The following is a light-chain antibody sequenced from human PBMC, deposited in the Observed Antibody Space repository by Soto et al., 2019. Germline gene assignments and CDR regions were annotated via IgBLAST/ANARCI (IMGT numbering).Light chain of an antibody. CDR2: GAS. Sequence: EIVMTHSPATLSASPCERATLSFSASQSVSSNLAWYQQKPGQAPRLLIYGASTRATGIPARFSGSGSGTDFTLTISSLEPEDFAVYYCQQRSTWPAFTFGPGTKVDI. J-gene: IGKJ3*01. CDR1: QSVSSN. V-gene: IGKV3-11*01. CDR3: QQRSTWPAFT.